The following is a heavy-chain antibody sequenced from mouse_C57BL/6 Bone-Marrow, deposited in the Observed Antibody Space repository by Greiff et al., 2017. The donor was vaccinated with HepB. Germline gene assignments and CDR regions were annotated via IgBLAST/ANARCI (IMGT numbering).Heavy chain of an antibody. CDR1: GFSFNTYA. Sequence: EVKLVESGGGLVQPKGSLKLSCAASGFSFNTYAMNWVRQAPGKGLEWVARIRSKSNNYATYYADSVKDRFTISRDDSESMLYLQMNNLKTEDTAMYYCVRQHDGYYLGLFDYWGQGTTLTVSS. V-gene: IGHV10-1*01. J-gene: IGHJ2*01. CDR3: VRQHDGYYLGLFDY. CDR2: IRSKSNNYAT. D-gene: IGHD2-3*01.